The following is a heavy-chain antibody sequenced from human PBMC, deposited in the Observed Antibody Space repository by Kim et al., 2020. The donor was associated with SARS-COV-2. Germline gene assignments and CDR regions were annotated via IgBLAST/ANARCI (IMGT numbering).Heavy chain of an antibody. D-gene: IGHD6-13*01. Sequence: YYAHAVKGRFTISRDNSKNTLYLQMTGVRAEDTSVYYCAKGLYSSSWFVDYWGQGTLLTVSS. V-gene: IGHV3-23*03. J-gene: IGHJ4*02. CDR3: AKGLYSSSWFVDY.